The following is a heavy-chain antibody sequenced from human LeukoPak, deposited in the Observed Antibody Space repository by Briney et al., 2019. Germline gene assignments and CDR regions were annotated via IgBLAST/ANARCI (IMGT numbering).Heavy chain of an antibody. CDR3: ARGIIAVADAGGVDY. CDR2: INPSGGST. Sequence: ASVKVSCKASGYTFTCYYMHWVRQAPGQGLEWMGIINPSGGSTSYAQKFQGRVTMTRDMSTSTVYMELSSLRSEDTAVHYCARGIIAVADAGGVDYWGQGTLVTVSS. CDR1: GYTFTCYY. J-gene: IGHJ4*02. V-gene: IGHV1-46*01. D-gene: IGHD6-19*01.